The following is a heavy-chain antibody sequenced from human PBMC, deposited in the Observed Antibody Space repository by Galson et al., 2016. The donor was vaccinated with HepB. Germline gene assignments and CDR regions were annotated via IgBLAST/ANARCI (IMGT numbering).Heavy chain of an antibody. CDR2: IYYSGST. CDR1: GGSISSSSYY. Sequence: TLSLTCTVSGGSISSSSYYWGWIRQPPGKGLEWIGSIYYSGSTYYNPSLKSRVTISVDTSKNQFSLKLSSVTAADTAVYYCARTGRYYDSSGYYYGDFDYWGQGTLVTVSS. CDR3: ARTGRYYDSSGYYYGDFDY. V-gene: IGHV4-39*01. D-gene: IGHD3-22*01. J-gene: IGHJ4*02.